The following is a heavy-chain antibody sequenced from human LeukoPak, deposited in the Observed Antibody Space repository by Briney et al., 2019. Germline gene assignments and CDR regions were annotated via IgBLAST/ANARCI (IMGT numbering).Heavy chain of an antibody. CDR3: TTGAWIQLWLADY. D-gene: IGHD5-18*01. V-gene: IGHV3-30-3*01. CDR2: ISYDGSNK. J-gene: IGHJ4*02. CDR1: GFTFSSYA. Sequence: GRSLRLSCAASGFTFSSYAMHWVRQAPGKGLEWVAVISYDGSNKYYADSVKGRFTISRDNSKNTLYLQMNSLRAEDTAVYYCTTGAWIQLWLADYWGRGTLVTVSS.